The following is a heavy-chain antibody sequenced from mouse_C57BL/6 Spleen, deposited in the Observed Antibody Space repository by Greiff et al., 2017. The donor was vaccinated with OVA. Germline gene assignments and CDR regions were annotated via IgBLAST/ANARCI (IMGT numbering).Heavy chain of an antibody. V-gene: IGHV1-26*01. CDR1: GYTFTDYY. D-gene: IGHD4-1*01. J-gene: IGHJ4*01. CDR3: ARRTGTDAMDY. Sequence: EVKLQQSGPELVKPGASVKISCKASGYTFTDYYMNWVKQSHGKSLEWIGDINPNNGGTSYNQKFKGKATLTVVKSSSTAYMELRSLTSEDSAVYYCARRTGTDAMDYWGQGTSVTVSS. CDR2: INPNNGGT.